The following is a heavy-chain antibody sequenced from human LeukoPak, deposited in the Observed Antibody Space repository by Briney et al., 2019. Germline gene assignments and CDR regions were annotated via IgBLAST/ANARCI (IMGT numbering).Heavy chain of an antibody. CDR3: ARASYSGSYSYFQH. J-gene: IGHJ1*01. V-gene: IGHV3-48*03. CDR2: ISSSGSTI. CDR1: GFTFSSYE. D-gene: IGHD1-26*01. Sequence: GGSLRLSCAASGFTFSSYEMNWVRQAPGKGLEWVSYISSSGSTIYYADSVKGRFTISRDNAKNSLYLQMNSLRAEDTAVCYCARASYSGSYSYFQHWGQGTLVTVSS.